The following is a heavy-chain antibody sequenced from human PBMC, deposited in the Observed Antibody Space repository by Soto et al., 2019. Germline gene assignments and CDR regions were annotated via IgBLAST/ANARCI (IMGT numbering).Heavy chain of an antibody. V-gene: IGHV3-30-3*01. Sequence: GVSVGLSSAASGVTFSIYAMHWVRQAPGKGLEWVAVISYDGSNKYYADSVKGRFTISRDNSKNTLYLQMNSLRAEDTAVYYCARIASQYYDLWSGPRENFDYWGQGSLVTVSS. CDR3: ARIASQYYDLWSGPRENFDY. CDR2: ISYDGSNK. J-gene: IGHJ4*02. CDR1: GVTFSIYA. D-gene: IGHD3-3*01.